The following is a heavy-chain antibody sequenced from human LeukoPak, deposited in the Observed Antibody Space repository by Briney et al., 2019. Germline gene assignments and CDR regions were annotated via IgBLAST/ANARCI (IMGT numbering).Heavy chain of an antibody. CDR1: GSTFSNSY. D-gene: IGHD5/OR15-5a*01. CDR3: ATEHYSTITVD. J-gene: IGHJ4*02. Sequence: ASVKVSCRASGSTFSNSYVHCVRQAPGQGLEWMGLINPSGVTTSYAHRFQGRITMTRDTSTSTVYMELSSLRSDDTAVYFCATEHYSTITVDWGQGSLVTVSS. V-gene: IGHV1-46*01. CDR2: INPSGVTT.